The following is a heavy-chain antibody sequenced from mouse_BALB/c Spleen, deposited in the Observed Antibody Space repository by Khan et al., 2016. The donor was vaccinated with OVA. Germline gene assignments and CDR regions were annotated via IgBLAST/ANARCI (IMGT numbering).Heavy chain of an antibody. V-gene: IGHV1-77*01. CDR2: INHGSNNN. CDR1: GYTFTDYN. Sequence: QVQLKESGAELARPGASVKLSCKASGYTFTDYNINWVKQRTGQGLEWIGEINHGSNNNYYNEKFKGKATLTADKSSSTAYMQLSSLTSEDSAVYFFAREGGAWFPYWGQGTLVTGSA. CDR3: AREGGAWFPY. J-gene: IGHJ3*01.